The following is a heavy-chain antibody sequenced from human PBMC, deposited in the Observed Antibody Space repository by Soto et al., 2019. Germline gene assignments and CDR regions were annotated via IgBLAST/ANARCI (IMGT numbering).Heavy chain of an antibody. CDR1: GFTFSSYG. CDR2: ISYDGSNK. J-gene: IGHJ4*02. CDR3: AKDLGYDSSGCDY. D-gene: IGHD3-22*01. Sequence: PGGSLRLSCAASGFTFSSYGMHWVRQAPGKGLEWVAVISYDGSNKYYADSVKGRFTISRDNSKNTLYLQTNSLRAEDTAVYYCAKDLGYDSSGCDYWGQGTLVTVSS. V-gene: IGHV3-30*18.